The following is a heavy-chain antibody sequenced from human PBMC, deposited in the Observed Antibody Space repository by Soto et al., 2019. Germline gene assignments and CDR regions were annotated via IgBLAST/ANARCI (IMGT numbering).Heavy chain of an antibody. V-gene: IGHV4-34*01. CDR2: INHSGST. CDR1: GGSFSGYY. CDR3: ARGRLRYNWNPRDYYYYGMDV. D-gene: IGHD1-20*01. J-gene: IGHJ6*02. Sequence: LSLTCAVYGGSFSGYYWSWIRQPPGKGLEWIGEINHSGSTNYNPSLKSRVTISVDTSKNQFSLKLSSVTAADTAVYYCARGRLRYNWNPRDYYYYGMDVWGQGTTVTGSS.